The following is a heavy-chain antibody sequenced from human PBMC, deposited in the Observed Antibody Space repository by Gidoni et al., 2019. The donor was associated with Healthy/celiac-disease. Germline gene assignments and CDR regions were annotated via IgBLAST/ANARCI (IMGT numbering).Heavy chain of an antibody. Sequence: EVQLVESGGGLVQPGGSLKLSCAASGFPFSGSAMHWVRQASGKGLEWVGRIRSKANSYATAYAASVKGRFTISRDDSKNTAYLQMNSLKTEDTAVYYCTFWSGFSRGWFDPWGQGTLVTVSS. D-gene: IGHD3-3*01. CDR1: GFPFSGSA. CDR2: IRSKANSYAT. J-gene: IGHJ5*02. CDR3: TFWSGFSRGWFDP. V-gene: IGHV3-73*02.